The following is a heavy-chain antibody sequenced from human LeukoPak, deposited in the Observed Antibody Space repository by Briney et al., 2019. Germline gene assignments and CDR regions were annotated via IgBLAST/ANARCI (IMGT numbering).Heavy chain of an antibody. D-gene: IGHD3/OR15-3a*01. CDR2: IYYSGNT. J-gene: IGHJ4*02. CDR3: ARAQGNGLIDF. CDR1: GGSISTYY. Sequence: PSETLSLTCTVSGGSISTYYWSWIRQPPGKGLERIGSIYYSGNTYYNPSLKSRVTISLDTSRNQFSLRLSSVTAADTADYYCARAQGNGLIDFWGQGTLVTVSS. V-gene: IGHV4-59*05.